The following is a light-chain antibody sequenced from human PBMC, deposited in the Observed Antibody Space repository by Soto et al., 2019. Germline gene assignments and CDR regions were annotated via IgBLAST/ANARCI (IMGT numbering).Light chain of an antibody. Sequence: QSVLTQPPSVSGAPGQGVTISCTGSSSNIGAGYDVHWYQQVPGKVPKPLIYGNNNRPSGVPDRFSGSKSGTSASLAITGLQAEDEADYYCQSYDSRLSGYVFGTGTKLTVL. CDR1: SSNIGAGYD. V-gene: IGLV1-40*01. CDR3: QSYDSRLSGYV. CDR2: GNN. J-gene: IGLJ1*01.